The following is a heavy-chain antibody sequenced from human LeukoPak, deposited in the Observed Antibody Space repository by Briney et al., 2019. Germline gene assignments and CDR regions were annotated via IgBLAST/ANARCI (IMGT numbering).Heavy chain of an antibody. J-gene: IGHJ5*02. CDR1: GGSISSSSYY. Sequence: SETLSLTCTVSGGSISSSSYYWGWIRQPPGKGLEWIGSIYYSGSTPYNPSLKSRVTISVDTSKNQFSLKLSSVTAADTAVYYCARDGYCGGDCYSGWFDPWGQGTLVTVSS. D-gene: IGHD2-21*02. CDR3: ARDGYCGGDCYSGWFDP. V-gene: IGHV4-39*07. CDR2: IYYSGST.